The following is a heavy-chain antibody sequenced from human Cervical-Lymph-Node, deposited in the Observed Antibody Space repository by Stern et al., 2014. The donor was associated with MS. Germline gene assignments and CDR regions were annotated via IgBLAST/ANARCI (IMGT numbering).Heavy chain of an antibody. D-gene: IGHD3-16*01. V-gene: IGHV3-53*01. CDR3: AKAILGVNTAAMAPDAFDS. Sequence: EMQLEESGGGLIQPGGSLRLSCAAPGFIVSKNYMSWVRQAPGQGLEWVSLIYIDGSTYYAGSLKSRFTISRDSSKNKLFLQMNSLRAEDTAMYYCAKAILGVNTAAMAPDAFDSWGQGTMVTVSS. J-gene: IGHJ3*01. CDR2: IYIDGST. CDR1: GFIVSKNY.